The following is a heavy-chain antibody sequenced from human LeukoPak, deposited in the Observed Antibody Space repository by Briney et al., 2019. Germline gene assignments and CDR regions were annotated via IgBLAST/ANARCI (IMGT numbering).Heavy chain of an antibody. D-gene: IGHD6-25*01. CDR3: ATDRTALAADGINYHYYYYGVDV. J-gene: IGHJ6*02. CDR1: GFIFSNYG. Sequence: GGSLRLPCAGTGFIFSNYGMHWVRQAPGKGLEWVALILYDGSKTFRAASVKGRFTISRDNSKKTVSLQANSLRAEDTAMNCCATDRTALAADGINYHYYYYGVDVWGQGTTVTVSS. CDR2: ILYDGSKT. V-gene: IGHV3-30*02.